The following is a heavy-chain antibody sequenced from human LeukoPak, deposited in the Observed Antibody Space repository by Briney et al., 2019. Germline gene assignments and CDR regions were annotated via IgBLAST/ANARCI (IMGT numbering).Heavy chain of an antibody. CDR3: ARDYYGSGSLFDP. CDR2: VYYSGST. CDR1: GGSISRTTYY. D-gene: IGHD3-10*01. Sequence: SETLSLTCTVSGGSISRTTYYWGWIRQPPGKGLEWIGSVYYSGSTYYNPSLESRVTISVDTSTNQFSLKLYSVTAADTAVYYCARDYYGSGSLFDPWGQGTLVTVSS. J-gene: IGHJ5*02. V-gene: IGHV4-39*07.